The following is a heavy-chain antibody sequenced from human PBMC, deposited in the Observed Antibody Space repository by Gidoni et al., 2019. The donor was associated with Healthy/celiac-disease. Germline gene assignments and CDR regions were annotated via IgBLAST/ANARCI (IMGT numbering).Heavy chain of an antibody. D-gene: IGHD4-4*01. J-gene: IGHJ4*02. V-gene: IGHV4-34*01. CDR3: ATDYSNRGY. Sequence: QVQLQQLVAGLLKPSETLSLPCALYGGSFSGYYWSWIRQPPGKGLEWIGEINHSGSTNYNPSLKSRVTISVDTSKNQFSLKLSSVTAADTAVYYCATDYSNRGYWGQGTLVTVSS. CDR2: INHSGST. CDR1: GGSFSGYY.